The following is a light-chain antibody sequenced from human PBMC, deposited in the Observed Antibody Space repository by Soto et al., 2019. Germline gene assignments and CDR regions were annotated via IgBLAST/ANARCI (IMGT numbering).Light chain of an antibody. J-gene: IGKJ1*01. CDR2: GAS. CDR3: QQYGSSPPWT. Sequence: EIVLAQSPGTLSLSPGARATLSCRASQSVSSSYLAWYQQRPGQAPRLLIYGASSRATGIPDRFSGSRSGTDFTLTISRLEPEDFAVYYCQQYGSSPPWTFGQGTKVEIK. V-gene: IGKV3-20*01. CDR1: QSVSSSY.